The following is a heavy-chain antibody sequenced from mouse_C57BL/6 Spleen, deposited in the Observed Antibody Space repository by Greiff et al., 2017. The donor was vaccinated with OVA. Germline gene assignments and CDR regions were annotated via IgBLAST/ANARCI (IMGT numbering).Heavy chain of an antibody. D-gene: IGHD4-1*01. CDR1: GYTFTSYW. V-gene: IGHV1-69*01. Sequence: VQLQQSGAELVMPGASVKLSCKASGYTFTSYWMHWVKQRPGQGLEWIGEIDPSDSYTNYNQKFKGKSTLTVDKSSSTAYMQLSSLTSEDSAVYYCARLGRGVDYWGQGTTLTVSS. CDR3: ARLGRGVDY. CDR2: IDPSDSYT. J-gene: IGHJ2*01.